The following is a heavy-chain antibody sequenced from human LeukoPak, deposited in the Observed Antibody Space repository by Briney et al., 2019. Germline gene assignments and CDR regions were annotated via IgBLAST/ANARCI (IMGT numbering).Heavy chain of an antibody. CDR2: ISGSGFTT. D-gene: IGHD3-16*02. V-gene: IGHV3-23*01. J-gene: IGHJ4*02. Sequence: GGSLRLSCAASGFTFSSYAMNWVRQAPGKGLEWVSAISGSGFTTYYADSVKGRFTISRDNSKNTLYLQMNSLRAEDTAVYYCAESLEDYVWGSYRHHYDYWGQGTLVTVSS. CDR3: AESLEDYVWGSYRHHYDY. CDR1: GFTFSSYA.